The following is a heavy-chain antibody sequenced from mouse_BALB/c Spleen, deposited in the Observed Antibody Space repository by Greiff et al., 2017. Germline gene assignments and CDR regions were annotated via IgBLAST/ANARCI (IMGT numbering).Heavy chain of an antibody. J-gene: IGHJ4*01. CDR2: ISSGSSTI. V-gene: IGHV5-17*02. CDR3: ARRAALSSGYAMDY. Sequence: EGQGVESGGGLVQPGGSRKLSCAASGFTFSSFGMHWVRQAPEKGLEWVAYISSGSSTIYYADTVKGRFTISRDNPKNTLFLQMTSLRSEDTAMYYCARRAALSSGYAMDYWGQGTSVTVSS. CDR1: GFTFSSFG. D-gene: IGHD3-1*01.